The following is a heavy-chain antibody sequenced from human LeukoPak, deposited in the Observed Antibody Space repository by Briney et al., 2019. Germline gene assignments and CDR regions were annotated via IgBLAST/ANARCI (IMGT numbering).Heavy chain of an antibody. CDR2: IDPSDSYT. J-gene: IGHJ3*02. V-gene: IGHV5-10-1*04. CDR3: ARGNYYLDAFDI. CDR1: GYRFTSYR. Sequence: GESLRISCKGSGYRFTSYRISWVRQMPGKGLEWMGRIDPSDSYTNYSPSFQGQVTISADKSISTAYLQWSSLKASDTAMHYCARGNYYLDAFDIWGQGTMVTVSS. D-gene: IGHD3-22*01.